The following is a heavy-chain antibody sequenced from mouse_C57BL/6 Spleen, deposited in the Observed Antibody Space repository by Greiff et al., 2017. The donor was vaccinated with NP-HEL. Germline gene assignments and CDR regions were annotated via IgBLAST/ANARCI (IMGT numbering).Heavy chain of an antibody. CDR2: IWGVGST. V-gene: IGHV2-6*01. CDR3: ASEPKNREGFAY. J-gene: IGHJ3*01. CDR1: GFSLTSYG. Sequence: VQLQQSGPGLVAPSQSLSITCTVSGFSLTSYGVDWVRQSPGKGLEWLGVIWGVGSTNYNSALKSRLSISKDNSKSQVFLKMNSLQTDDTAMYYCASEPKNREGFAYWGQGTLVTVSA.